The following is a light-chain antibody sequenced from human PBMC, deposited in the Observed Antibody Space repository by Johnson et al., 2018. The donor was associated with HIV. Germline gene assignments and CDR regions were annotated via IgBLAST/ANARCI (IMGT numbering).Light chain of an antibody. J-gene: IGLJ1*01. CDR1: SSNIGNNY. CDR3: GTWDSSLSAVV. CDR2: DNN. V-gene: IGLV1-51*01. Sequence: QSVLTQPPSVSAAPGQKVTISCSGSSSNIGNNYVSWYQQLPGTAPKFLIYDNNKRPSGIPDRFSGSKSGTSATLGITGLQTGDEADYYCGTWDSSLSAVVFGTGTKVTVL.